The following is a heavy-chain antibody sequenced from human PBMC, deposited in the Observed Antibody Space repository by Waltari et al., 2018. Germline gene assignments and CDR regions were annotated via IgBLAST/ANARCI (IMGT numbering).Heavy chain of an antibody. Sequence: EVQLVESGGGLVKPGGSLGLSCAASGFSFSSYSMNWVRQAPGKGLEWVSSISSTSTYTHYADSVKGRFTISRDNAKNSLYLQMNSLRGDDTAVYYCARGGWGFSLDYWGQGTLVTFSS. J-gene: IGHJ4*02. CDR1: GFSFSSYS. CDR2: ISSTSTYT. V-gene: IGHV3-21*01. D-gene: IGHD7-27*01. CDR3: ARGGWGFSLDY.